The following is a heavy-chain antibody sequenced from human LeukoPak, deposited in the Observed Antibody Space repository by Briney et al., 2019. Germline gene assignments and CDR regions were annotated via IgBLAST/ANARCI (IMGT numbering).Heavy chain of an antibody. D-gene: IGHD3-10*01. J-gene: IGHJ4*02. Sequence: SETLSLTCTVSGGSISGYYWSWIRQSPGKGLEWIGYIYYSGITNYNPSLKSRVTISVDTSKNRFSLKLSSVTAADTAVYSCARLTYYFGSGEYYNPVFDHWGQGTLVTVSS. CDR1: GGSISGYY. V-gene: IGHV4-59*12. CDR2: IYYSGIT. CDR3: ARLTYYFGSGEYYNPVFDH.